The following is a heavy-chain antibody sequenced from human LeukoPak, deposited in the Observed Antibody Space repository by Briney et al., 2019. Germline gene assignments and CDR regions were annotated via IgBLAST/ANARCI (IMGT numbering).Heavy chain of an antibody. V-gene: IGHV3-66*01. Sequence: AGGSLRLSCAASGFTVSSNYMSWVRQAPGKGLEWVSVIYSGGSTYYADSVKGRFTISRDNSKNTLYLQMNSLRAEDTAVYYCAREKLAVAGTADYWGQGTLVTVSS. CDR3: AREKLAVAGTADY. J-gene: IGHJ4*02. CDR1: GFTVSSNY. D-gene: IGHD6-19*01. CDR2: IYSGGST.